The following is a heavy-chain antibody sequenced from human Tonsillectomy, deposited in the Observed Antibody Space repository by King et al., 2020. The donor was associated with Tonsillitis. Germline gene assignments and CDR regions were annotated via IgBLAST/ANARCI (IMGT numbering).Heavy chain of an antibody. CDR2: IYSGGST. Sequence: QLVQSGGGLVQPGGSLRLSCAASGFTVSDNYIGWVRQAPGEGLEWVSVIYSGGSTYYADSVKDRFTISRDISKNTVYLRMTSLRAEDTAVYYCARDGPQRPLTSPWGQGTLVTVSS. CDR1: GFTVSDNY. V-gene: IGHV3-66*01. CDR3: ARDGPQRPLTSP. J-gene: IGHJ5*02.